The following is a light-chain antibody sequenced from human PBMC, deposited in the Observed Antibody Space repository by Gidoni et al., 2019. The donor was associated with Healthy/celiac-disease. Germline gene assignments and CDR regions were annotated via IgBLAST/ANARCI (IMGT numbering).Light chain of an antibody. CDR1: QSVSSSY. CDR2: GAS. J-gene: IGKJ2*04. CDR3: QQYGSSPPMCS. Sequence: EIVLTQSPGTLSLSPGERATLSCRASQSVSSSYLAWYQQKPGQAPRLLIYGASSRATGIPDRFSGSGSGTDFTLTIGRLEPEDFAMYYCQQYGSSPPMCSFGQGTKLEIK. V-gene: IGKV3-20*01.